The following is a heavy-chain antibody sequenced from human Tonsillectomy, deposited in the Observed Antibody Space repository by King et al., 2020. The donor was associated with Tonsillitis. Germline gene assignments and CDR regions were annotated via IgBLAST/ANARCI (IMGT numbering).Heavy chain of an antibody. Sequence: DVQLVESGGGLVKPGGSLRLSCVASGFNFSNAWMNWGRQAPGRGQEVVGRIKCNTDGGTTDYVSSVKSRFNISSDDSKNTLYLQMNGLKTEDTAVYYCTTVGVAVAGTLSFDYWGQGTLVTVSS. D-gene: IGHD6-19*01. CDR3: TTVGVAVAGTLSFDY. CDR1: GFNFSNAW. J-gene: IGHJ4*02. V-gene: IGHV3-15*07. CDR2: IKCNTDGGTT.